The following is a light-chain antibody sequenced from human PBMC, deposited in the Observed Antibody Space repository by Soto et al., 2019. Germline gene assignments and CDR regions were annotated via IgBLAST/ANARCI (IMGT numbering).Light chain of an antibody. CDR2: GVS. CDR3: QQYNNGPPLT. V-gene: IGKV3-15*01. CDR1: QSVSSN. Sequence: ERIMTQSPATLSVSPGESATLSCRASQSVSSNLAWYQQKPGQAPRLLIYGVSTRATGIPARFSGSGSETKFPTTIRSRRSEVFEVYCCQQYNNGPPLTFGGGTKVDI. J-gene: IGKJ4*01.